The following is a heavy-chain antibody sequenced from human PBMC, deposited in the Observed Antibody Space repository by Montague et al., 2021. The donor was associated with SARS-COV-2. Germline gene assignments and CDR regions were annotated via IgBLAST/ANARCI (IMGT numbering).Heavy chain of an antibody. V-gene: IGHV4-31*03. CDR2: IYYSGST. CDR3: VRVGVSNWYSFFDY. Sequence: TLSLTCTVSGGSISSGGYYWSWIRQRPGKGLEWIAYIYYSGSTYYNPSLKSRVTISVDTSKNQLSLRLRSVTAADTAVYYCVRVGVSNWYSFFDYWGQGPLVTVSS. D-gene: IGHD6-13*01. CDR1: GGSISSGGYY. J-gene: IGHJ4*02.